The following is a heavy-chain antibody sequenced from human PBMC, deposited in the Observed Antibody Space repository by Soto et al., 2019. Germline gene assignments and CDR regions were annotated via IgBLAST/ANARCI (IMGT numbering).Heavy chain of an antibody. V-gene: IGHV3-30*04. J-gene: IGHJ4*02. CDR2: ISSDGSTT. CDR3: AGGGGSLNPGFDL. Sequence: SCKASGYTFTGYYIHWVRQAPGKGLEWVAVISSDGSTTYYADSVKGRFTVSRDNSRNTLYLQMNSLRTDDTAVYYGAGGGGSLNPGFDLWGQGTLVTVSS. CDR1: GYTFTGYY. D-gene: IGHD3-16*01.